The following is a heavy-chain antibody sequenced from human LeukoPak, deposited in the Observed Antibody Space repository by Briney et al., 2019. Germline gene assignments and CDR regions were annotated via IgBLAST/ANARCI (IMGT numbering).Heavy chain of an antibody. CDR2: ISSSSSTT. D-gene: IGHD3/OR15-3a*01. CDR1: GFTVSSYS. CDR3: ARAFGLTDY. Sequence: PGGSLRLSCAAAGFTVSSYSMNWVRQAPGKGLEWVSYISSSSSTTYYADSVKGRFTISRDDAKNSMYLQMNSLRDEDTAVYYCARAFGLTDYWGQGTLVTVSS. V-gene: IGHV3-48*02. J-gene: IGHJ4*02.